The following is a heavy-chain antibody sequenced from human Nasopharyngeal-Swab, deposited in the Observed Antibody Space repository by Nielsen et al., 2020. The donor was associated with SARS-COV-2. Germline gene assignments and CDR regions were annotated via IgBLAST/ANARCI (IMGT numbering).Heavy chain of an antibody. J-gene: IGHJ6*03. V-gene: IGHV4-39*01. Sequence: WIRQPPGKGLEWIGSIYYSGSTYYNPSLKSRVTISVDTSKNQLSLKLSSVTAADTAVYYCARLRSCGYDILTGYSRYCYYMDVWGKGTTVTVSS. CDR2: IYYSGST. CDR3: ARLRSCGYDILTGYSRYCYYMDV. D-gene: IGHD3-9*01.